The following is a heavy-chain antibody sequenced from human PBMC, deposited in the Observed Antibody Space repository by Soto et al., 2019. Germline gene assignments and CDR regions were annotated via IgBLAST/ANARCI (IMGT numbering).Heavy chain of an antibody. CDR2: IYPGDSDT. Sequence: GESLKISCKGSGYSFTSYWIGWVRQMPGKGLEWMGIIYPGDSDTRYSPSFQGQVTISADKSISTAYLQWSSLKASNTAMYYCARRTYSSGWAARDYYYGMDVWGQGTTVTVSS. D-gene: IGHD6-19*01. CDR3: ARRTYSSGWAARDYYYGMDV. J-gene: IGHJ6*02. CDR1: GYSFTSYW. V-gene: IGHV5-51*01.